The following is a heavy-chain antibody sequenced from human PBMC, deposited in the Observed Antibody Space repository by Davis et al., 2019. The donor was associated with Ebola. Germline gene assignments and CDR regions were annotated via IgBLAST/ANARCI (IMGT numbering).Heavy chain of an antibody. D-gene: IGHD6-6*01. CDR1: GITFSVYL. J-gene: IGHJ4*02. V-gene: IGHV3-48*02. CDR2: ISSSGGTR. CDR3: TRDGHFSSSTDFDY. Sequence: ESPKTSLASPGITFSVYLMHWGRPAPGKGLEWVSYISSSGGTRYYADSVRGRFTISRDNAKDSLYLQMDSLRDEDTAVYYCTRDGHFSSSTDFDYWGQGALVTVSS.